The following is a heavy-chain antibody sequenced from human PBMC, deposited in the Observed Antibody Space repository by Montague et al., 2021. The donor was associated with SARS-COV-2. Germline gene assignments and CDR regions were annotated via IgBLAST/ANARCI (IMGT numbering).Heavy chain of an antibody. CDR2: ISSSGSTI. J-gene: IGHJ6*02. CDR1: GFTFSSYE. D-gene: IGHD4-17*01. V-gene: IGHV3-48*03. Sequence: SLRLSCAASGFTFSSYEMNWVRQAPGKGLEWVSYISSSGSTIYYADSVKGRFTISRDNAKNSLYLQMNSLRAEDTAVYYCASGDFDYYYYGMDVWGQGTTVTVSS. CDR3: ASGDFDYYYYGMDV.